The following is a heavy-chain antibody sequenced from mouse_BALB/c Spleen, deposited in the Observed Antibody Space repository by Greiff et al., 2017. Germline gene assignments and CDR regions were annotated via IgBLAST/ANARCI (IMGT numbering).Heavy chain of an antibody. CDR2: ISYDGSN. V-gene: IGHV3-6*02. D-gene: IGHD2-2*01. CDR3: ASPPLYYGYDGYYYAMDY. Sequence: VQLQQSGPGLVKPSQSLSLTCSVTGYSITSGYYWNWIRQFPGNKLEWMGYISYDGSNNYNPSLKNRISITRDTSKNQFFLKLNSVTTEDTATYYCASPPLYYGYDGYYYAMDYWGQGTSVTVSS. CDR1: GYSITSGYY. J-gene: IGHJ4*01.